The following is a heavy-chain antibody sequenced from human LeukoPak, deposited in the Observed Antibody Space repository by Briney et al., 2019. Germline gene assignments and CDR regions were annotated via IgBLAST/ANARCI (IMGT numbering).Heavy chain of an antibody. CDR3: ARGPRCSSSWYTNYYFDY. CDR2: INHSGST. CDR1: GGSFSGYY. D-gene: IGHD6-13*01. V-gene: IGHV4-34*01. Sequence: KPSETLSLTCAVYGGSFSGYYWSWIRQPPGKGLEWIGEINHSGSTNYNPSLKSRVTISVDTSKNQFSLKLSSVTAADTAVYYCARGPRCSSSWYTNYYFDYWGQGTLVTVSS. J-gene: IGHJ4*02.